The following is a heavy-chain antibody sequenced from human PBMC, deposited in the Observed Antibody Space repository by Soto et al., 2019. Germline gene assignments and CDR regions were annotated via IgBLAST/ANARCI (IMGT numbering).Heavy chain of an antibody. CDR3: ASYHPRILEWLFPNYYYYGMDV. CDR2: IYSGGST. D-gene: IGHD3-3*01. CDR1: GFTVSSNY. J-gene: IGHJ6*02. V-gene: IGHV3-53*01. Sequence: GGSLRLSCAASGFTVSSNYMSWVRQAPGKGLEWVSVIYSGGSTYYADSVKGRFTISRDNSKNTLYLQMNSLRAEDTAVYYCASYHPRILEWLFPNYYYYGMDVWGQGTTVTVSS.